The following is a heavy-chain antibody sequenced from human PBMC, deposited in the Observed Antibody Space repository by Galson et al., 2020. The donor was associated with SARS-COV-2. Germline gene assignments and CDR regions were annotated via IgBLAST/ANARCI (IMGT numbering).Heavy chain of an antibody. D-gene: IGHD3-10*01. CDR3: ARVKTTYYYGSGSPRYYYYYGMDV. CDR2: ISAYNGNT. J-gene: IGHJ6*02. CDR1: GYTFTSYG. Sequence: ASVKVSCKASGYTFTSYGISWVRQAPGQGLEWMGWISAYNGNTNYAQKLQGRVTMTTDTSTSTAYMELRSLRSDDTAVYYCARVKTTYYYGSGSPRYYYYYGMDVWGQGTTVTVSS. V-gene: IGHV1-18*04.